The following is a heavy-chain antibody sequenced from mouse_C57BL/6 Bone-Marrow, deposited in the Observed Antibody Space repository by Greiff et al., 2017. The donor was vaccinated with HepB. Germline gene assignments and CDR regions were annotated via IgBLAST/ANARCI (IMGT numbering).Heavy chain of an antibody. J-gene: IGHJ4*01. CDR2: ISSGSSTI. CDR3: ARRLLLPYYYAMDY. V-gene: IGHV5-17*01. D-gene: IGHD2-3*01. Sequence: EVMLVESGGGLVKPGGSLKLSCAASGFTFSDYGMHWVRQAPEKGLEWVAYISSGSSTIYYADTVKGRFTISRDNAKNTLLLQMTSLRSEDTAMYYCARRLLLPYYYAMDYWGQGTSVTVSS. CDR1: GFTFSDYG.